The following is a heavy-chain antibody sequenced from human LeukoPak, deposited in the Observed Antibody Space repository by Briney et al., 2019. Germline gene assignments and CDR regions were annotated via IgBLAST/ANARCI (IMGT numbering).Heavy chain of an antibody. J-gene: IGHJ3*02. CDR1: GFTFSSYA. Sequence: GGSLRLSCAASGFTFSSYAMSWVRQAPGKGLEWVSAISGSGGSTYYADSVKGRFTISRDNSKNTLYLQMNSLRAEDTAVYYCARSHYCSGGSCYWAFDIWGQGTMVTVSS. D-gene: IGHD2-15*01. V-gene: IGHV3-23*01. CDR3: ARSHYCSGGSCYWAFDI. CDR2: ISGSGGST.